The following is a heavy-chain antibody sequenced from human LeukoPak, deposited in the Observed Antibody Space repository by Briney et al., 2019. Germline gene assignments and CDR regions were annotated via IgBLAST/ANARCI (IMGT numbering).Heavy chain of an antibody. V-gene: IGHV3-53*05. J-gene: IGHJ4*02. CDR1: GFAVSSNY. Sequence: QPGGSLRLSCAASGFAVSSNYMSWVRQAPGKGLEWVSVIYSGGSTYYADSVKGRFTISRDNFKNTLYLQMNSLRAEDTAVYYCATESRWGMITFGELGDYWGQGTLVTVSS. CDR3: ATESRWGMITFGELGDY. CDR2: IYSGGST. D-gene: IGHD3-16*01.